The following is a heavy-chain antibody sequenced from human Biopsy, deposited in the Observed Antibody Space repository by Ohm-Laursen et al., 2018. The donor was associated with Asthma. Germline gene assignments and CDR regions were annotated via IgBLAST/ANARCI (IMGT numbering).Heavy chain of an antibody. Sequence: SLRLSCAASGFAVSRDHIFWVRQAPGKGLEWVSVIYSGGTSHTADSVMGRFTISRDYSKNTLYLQMHSLRAEDTAVYYCARGDSSNWSHYYFDYWGQGTLVTVSS. CDR3: ARGDSSNWSHYYFDY. J-gene: IGHJ4*02. D-gene: IGHD3-22*01. CDR1: GFAVSRDH. V-gene: IGHV3-53*01. CDR2: IYSGGTS.